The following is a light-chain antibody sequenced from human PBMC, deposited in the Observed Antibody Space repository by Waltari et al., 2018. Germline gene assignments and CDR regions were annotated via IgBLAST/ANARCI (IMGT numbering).Light chain of an antibody. V-gene: IGLV3-21*04. J-gene: IGLJ3*02. CDR1: NIETKS. CDR2: YDS. CDR3: QVWDSSSDHPWV. Sequence: SYVLTQPPSMSVPPGETASISCGGYNIETKSVHWYQQRPGQAPVLVMYYDSDRPSGIPERISGSNTGDTATLTSSRIEAGDEADYYCQVWDSSSDHPWVFGGGTKLTVL.